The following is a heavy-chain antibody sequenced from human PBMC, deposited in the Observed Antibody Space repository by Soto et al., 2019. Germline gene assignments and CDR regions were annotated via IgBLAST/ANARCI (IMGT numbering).Heavy chain of an antibody. V-gene: IGHV5-10-1*01. CDR2: IDPSDSYT. Sequence: PGESLKISCKGSGYSFTSYWISWVRQMPGKGLEWMGRIDPSDSYTNYSPSFQGHVTISADKSISTAYLQWSSLKASDTAMYYCAKTLGYCSSTSCYAEEYYYYYGMDVWGQGTAVTVSS. CDR3: AKTLGYCSSTSCYAEEYYYYYGMDV. D-gene: IGHD2-2*01. J-gene: IGHJ6*02. CDR1: GYSFTSYW.